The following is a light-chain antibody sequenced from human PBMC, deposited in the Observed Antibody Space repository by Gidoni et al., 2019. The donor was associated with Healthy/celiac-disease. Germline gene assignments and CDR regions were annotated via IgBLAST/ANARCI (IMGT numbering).Light chain of an antibody. V-gene: IGKV1-39*01. CDR3: QQCYSSPPDT. Sequence: DIQMTQSPSSLSASVGDRVTITCRASQSISSYLNWSQQKPGKAPKLLIYTASTLQSGVPARFSGSGSGTEFTLTISSLQSEDFAIYYCQQCYSSPPDTFGGGTKLEIK. J-gene: IGKJ4*01. CDR1: QSISSY. CDR2: TAS.